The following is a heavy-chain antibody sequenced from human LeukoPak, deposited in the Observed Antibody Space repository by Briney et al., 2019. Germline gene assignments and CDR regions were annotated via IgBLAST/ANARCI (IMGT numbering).Heavy chain of an antibody. V-gene: IGHV1-2*06. CDR3: ASLYDIVGTTVDY. J-gene: IGHJ4*02. CDR2: IDPNTGGT. CDR1: GYTFTNYF. D-gene: IGHD1-26*01. Sequence: ASVKVSCKTSGYTFTNYFIHWVRQAPGQGLEWMGRIDPNTGGTKSAKNFQGRVTMTRDTTISTAYMALSGLRSDDTAVYYCASLYDIVGTTVDYWGQGTLVTVSS.